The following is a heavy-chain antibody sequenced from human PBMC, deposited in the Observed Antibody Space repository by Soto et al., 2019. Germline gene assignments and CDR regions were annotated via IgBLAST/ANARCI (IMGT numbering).Heavy chain of an antibody. Sequence: SVKVSCKASGGTFSSYAISWVRQAPGQGLEWMGGIIPIFGTANYAQKFQGRVTITADESTSTAYMELSSLRSEDTAVYYCARVEVVSSSSPGYYYGMDVWGQGTTVTVSS. D-gene: IGHD6-6*01. V-gene: IGHV1-69*13. CDR1: GGTFSSYA. CDR3: ARVEVVSSSSPGYYYGMDV. J-gene: IGHJ6*02. CDR2: IIPIFGTA.